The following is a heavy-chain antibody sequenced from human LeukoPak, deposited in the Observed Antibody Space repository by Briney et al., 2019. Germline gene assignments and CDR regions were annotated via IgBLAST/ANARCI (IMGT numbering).Heavy chain of an antibody. CDR1: GFTFSSYA. CDR2: ISYDGSNK. J-gene: IGHJ4*02. CDR3: ARGLDTATDY. V-gene: IGHV3-30-3*01. D-gene: IGHD5-18*01. Sequence: PGGSLRLSCAASGFTFSSYAMHWVRQAPGKGLEWVAVISYDGSNKYYADSVKGRFTISRDNSKNTLYLQMNSLRAEDTAVYYCARGLDTATDYWGQGTLVTVSS.